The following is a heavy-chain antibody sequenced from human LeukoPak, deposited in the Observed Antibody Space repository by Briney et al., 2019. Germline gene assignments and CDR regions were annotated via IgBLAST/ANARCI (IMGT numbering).Heavy chain of an antibody. CDR2: INHSGST. Sequence: PSETLSLTCAVYGASFSGYYWSWIRQSPQNGLEWIGEINHSGSTNYNPSLKSRVTISIDTSNNQFSLKLTSMTAADTAVYYCARLVHSVWYVPGGGIDYWGQGTLVTVSS. CDR3: ARLVHSVWYVPGGGIDY. D-gene: IGHD6-19*01. V-gene: IGHV4-34*01. J-gene: IGHJ4*02. CDR1: GASFSGYY.